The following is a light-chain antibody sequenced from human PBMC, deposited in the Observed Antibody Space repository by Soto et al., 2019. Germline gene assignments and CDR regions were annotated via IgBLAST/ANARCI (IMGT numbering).Light chain of an antibody. CDR3: QQYNNWPPIT. Sequence: DIQITQSPSTLSASVGDRVTITCRASQSVSRWLAWYKQKPVEAPKLLIYKASNLESGVSSRCSGSGSGTEFTLTISSLQSEAFAIYDGQQYNNWPPITFGQGTRLEI. CDR2: KAS. J-gene: IGKJ5*01. V-gene: IGKV1-5*03. CDR1: QSVSRW.